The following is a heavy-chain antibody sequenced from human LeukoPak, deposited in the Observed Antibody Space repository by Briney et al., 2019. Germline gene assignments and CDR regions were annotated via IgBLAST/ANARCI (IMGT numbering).Heavy chain of an antibody. J-gene: IGHJ4*02. D-gene: IGHD5-18*01. Sequence: PGGSLRLSCAASGFTFDDYGIHWVRHAPGKGLEWVSLISGDGGSTYYADSVKGRFTISRDNSKNSLYLQMNSLTTEDTALYYCAKDRGGYSYAADYWGQGTLVTASS. V-gene: IGHV3-43*02. CDR2: ISGDGGST. CDR1: GFTFDDYG. CDR3: AKDRGGYSYAADY.